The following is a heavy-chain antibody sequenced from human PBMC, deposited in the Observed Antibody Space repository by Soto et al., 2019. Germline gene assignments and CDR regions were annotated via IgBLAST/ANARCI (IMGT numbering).Heavy chain of an antibody. D-gene: IGHD3-10*01. CDR2: IWYDGSNK. Sequence: GGSLRLSCAVSGITFRNPGVYWVRQAPGKGLEWVAVIWYDGSNKYYADSVKGRFTISRDNSKNTLYLQMNGLRAEDTAVYYCARDRITMVRGALGGMDVWGQGTKVTVSS. J-gene: IGHJ6*02. V-gene: IGHV3-33*01. CDR3: ARDRITMVRGALGGMDV. CDR1: GITFRNPG.